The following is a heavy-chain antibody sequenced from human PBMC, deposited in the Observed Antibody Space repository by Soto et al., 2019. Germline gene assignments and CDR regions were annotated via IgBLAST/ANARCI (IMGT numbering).Heavy chain of an antibody. D-gene: IGHD5-18*01. V-gene: IGHV1-46*01. Sequence: ASVKVSCKASGYTFTTYYMHWVRQAPGQGLEWMGIINPSGGTTSYAQKFQERVTITRDMSTSTAYMELSSLRSEDTAVYYCAAPPWIQLWPGNGMDVWGQGTTVTVSS. CDR2: INPSGGTT. CDR1: GYTFTTYY. CDR3: AAPPWIQLWPGNGMDV. J-gene: IGHJ6*02.